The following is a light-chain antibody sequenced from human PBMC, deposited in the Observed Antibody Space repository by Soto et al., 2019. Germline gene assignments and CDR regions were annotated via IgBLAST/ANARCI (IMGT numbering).Light chain of an antibody. Sequence: QSALTQPASVSGSPGQSITISCTGTSSDVGGYNYVSWYQQHPGKVPKLMIYEVSNRPPGVSNRFSGSKSGNTASLTVSGLQVEDEADYYCTSYTTSDTFVFGTGTKVTVL. CDR2: EVS. CDR3: TSYTTSDTFV. CDR1: SSDVGGYNY. V-gene: IGLV2-14*01. J-gene: IGLJ1*01.